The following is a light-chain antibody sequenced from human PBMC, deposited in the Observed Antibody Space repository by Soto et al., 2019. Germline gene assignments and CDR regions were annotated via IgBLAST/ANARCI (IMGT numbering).Light chain of an antibody. Sequence: DIVMTQSPDSLAVSLGERATINCKSSQSVLYSSNNKNYLAWYQQKPGQPPMLLIYWASTRESGVPDRFSGRGSGTDFTLTISSLQAEDVAVYYCQQYYSTPLTFGGGTKVDIK. CDR2: WAS. CDR1: QSVLYSSNNKNY. V-gene: IGKV4-1*01. J-gene: IGKJ4*01. CDR3: QQYYSTPLT.